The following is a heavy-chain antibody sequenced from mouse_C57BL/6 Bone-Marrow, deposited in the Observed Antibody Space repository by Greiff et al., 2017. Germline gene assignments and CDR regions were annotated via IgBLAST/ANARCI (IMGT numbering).Heavy chain of an antibody. Sequence: EVMLVASGGGLVQSGRSLRLSCATSGFTFSDFYMEWVRQAPGKGLEWIAASRNKANDYTTEYSASVKGRFIVSRDTSQSILYLQMYARRAEDTAIYYCARAYMAPYYYAMDYWGQGTSVTVSS. CDR3: ARAYMAPYYYAMDY. CDR1: GFTFSDFY. V-gene: IGHV7-1*01. J-gene: IGHJ4*01. D-gene: IGHD1-1*02. CDR2: SRNKANDYTT.